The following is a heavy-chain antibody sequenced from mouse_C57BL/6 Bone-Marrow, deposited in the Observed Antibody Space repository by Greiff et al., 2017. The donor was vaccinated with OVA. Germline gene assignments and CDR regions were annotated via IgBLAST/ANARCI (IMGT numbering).Heavy chain of an antibody. CDR3: ARQGDNDGGWYFDV. CDR1: GFTFSSYG. V-gene: IGHV5-6*01. J-gene: IGHJ1*03. D-gene: IGHD2-4*01. CDR2: ISSGGSYT. Sequence: EVQVVESGGDLVKPGGSLKLSCAASGFTFSSYGMSWVRQTPDTRLEWVATISSGGSYTYYPDSVKGRFTITRDNAKNTLYLQMSSLKSEDTAMYYCARQGDNDGGWYFDVWGTGTTVTVSS.